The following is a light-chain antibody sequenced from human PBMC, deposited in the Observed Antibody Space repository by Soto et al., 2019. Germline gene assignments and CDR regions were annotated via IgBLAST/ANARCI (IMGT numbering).Light chain of an antibody. J-gene: IGKJ2*01. CDR3: LQTDSVPHT. V-gene: IGKV1-39*01. CDR1: QSISSY. Sequence: DIPMTQSPSSLSASVGDRVNLTCRASQSISSYLNWYQLKPGRPPKLLIYFASSLQAGVPSRFSGTGSETDFTLTISGLQPEDFTSYFCLQTDSVPHTFGQGTKL. CDR2: FAS.